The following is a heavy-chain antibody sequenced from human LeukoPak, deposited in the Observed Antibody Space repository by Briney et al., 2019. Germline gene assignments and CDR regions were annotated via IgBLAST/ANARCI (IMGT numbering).Heavy chain of an antibody. CDR2: INHSGST. Sequence: PETLSLTCAVYGGSFSGYYWSWIRQPPGKGLEWIGEINHSGSTNYNPSLKSRVTISVDTSKNQFSLKLSSVTAADTAVYYCARGWDTAMVFDYWGQGTLVTVSS. D-gene: IGHD5-18*01. J-gene: IGHJ4*02. CDR3: ARGWDTAMVFDY. V-gene: IGHV4-34*01. CDR1: GGSFSGYY.